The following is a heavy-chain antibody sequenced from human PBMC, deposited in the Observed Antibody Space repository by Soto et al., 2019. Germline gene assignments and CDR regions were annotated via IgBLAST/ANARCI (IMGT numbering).Heavy chain of an antibody. J-gene: IGHJ4*02. V-gene: IGHV3-33*01. CDR2: IWYDGSNK. CDR3: ARNPQYNSGWYFDY. Sequence: QVQLVESGGGVVQPGRSLRLSCAASGFTFSSYAIHWVHQAPGKGLEWVAVIWYDGSNKYYADSVKGRFTISRDNSKNTVYLQMNSLKAEDTAVYYCARNPQYNSGWYFDYWGQGTLVTVSS. D-gene: IGHD6-19*01. CDR1: GFTFSSYA.